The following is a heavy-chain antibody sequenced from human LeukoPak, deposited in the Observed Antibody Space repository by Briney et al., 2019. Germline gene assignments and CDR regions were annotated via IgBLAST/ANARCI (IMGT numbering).Heavy chain of an antibody. CDR2: MNPNSGNT. D-gene: IGHD3-16*02. CDR1: GGTFSSYA. J-gene: IGHJ5*02. V-gene: IGHV1-8*02. CDR3: AGGPSETYYDYVWGSYRYRNWFDP. Sequence: GASVKVSCKASGGTFSSYAISWVRQATGQGLEWMGWMNPNSGNTGYAQKFQGRVTMTRNTSISTAYMELSSLRSEDTAVYYCAGGPSETYYDYVWGSYRYRNWFDPWGQGTLVTVSS.